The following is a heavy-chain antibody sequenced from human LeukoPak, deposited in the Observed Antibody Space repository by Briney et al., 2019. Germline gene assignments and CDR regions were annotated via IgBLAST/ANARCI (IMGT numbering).Heavy chain of an antibody. V-gene: IGHV1-2*06. CDR3: ARNEGGGYMDV. D-gene: IGHD1-1*01. CDR1: GYTFTGYY. CDR2: INPNSGGT. J-gene: IGHJ6*02. Sequence: ASVKVSCKASGYTFTGYYMHWVRQAPGQGLEWMGRINPNSGGTNYAQKFQGRVTMTRDTSISTAYMELSSLRSEDTAVFYCARNEGGGYMDVWGQGTTVTVSS.